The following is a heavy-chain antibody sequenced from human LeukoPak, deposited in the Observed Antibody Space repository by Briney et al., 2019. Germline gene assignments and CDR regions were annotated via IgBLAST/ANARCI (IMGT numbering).Heavy chain of an antibody. Sequence: GGSLRLSCAASGFTFSSYSMSWVRHAPGKGLEWFSLISGSGGNTYYADSVRGRFTISRDNSKNTLYLQMNSLRAEDTAIFYCAKEPRHCGGDCFSLLDYWGQGTLVTVSS. CDR2: ISGSGGNT. CDR1: GFTFSSYS. V-gene: IGHV3-23*01. D-gene: IGHD2-21*02. CDR3: AKEPRHCGGDCFSLLDY. J-gene: IGHJ4*02.